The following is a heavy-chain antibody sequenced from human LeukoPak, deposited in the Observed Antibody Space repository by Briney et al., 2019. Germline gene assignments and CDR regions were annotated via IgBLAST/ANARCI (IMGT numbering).Heavy chain of an antibody. CDR1: GGSFSGYY. Sequence: SETLSLTCAVYGGSFSGYYWSWIRQPPGKGLEWFGEINHSGSTNYNPSLKSRVTISVDTSKNQFSLKLSSVTAADTAVYYCARQRVRGVIIGYFDYWGQGTLVTVSS. CDR3: ARQRVRGVIIGYFDY. D-gene: IGHD3-10*01. V-gene: IGHV4-34*01. J-gene: IGHJ4*02. CDR2: INHSGST.